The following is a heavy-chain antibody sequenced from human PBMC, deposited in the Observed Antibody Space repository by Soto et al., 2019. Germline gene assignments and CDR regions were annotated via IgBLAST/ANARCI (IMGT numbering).Heavy chain of an antibody. CDR3: ARDVGYCSGGSCYALYAFDI. D-gene: IGHD2-15*01. CDR1: GFTFSSYS. CDR2: ISSSSSYI. J-gene: IGHJ3*02. V-gene: IGHV3-21*01. Sequence: EVLLVESGGGLVKPGGSLRLSCATSGFTFSSYSMNWVRQAPGKGLEWVSSISSSSSYIYYGDSVRGRFTISRDNAKNSLSLQMNSLSAEDTAVYYCARDVGYCSGGSCYALYAFDIWGQGTMVTVSS.